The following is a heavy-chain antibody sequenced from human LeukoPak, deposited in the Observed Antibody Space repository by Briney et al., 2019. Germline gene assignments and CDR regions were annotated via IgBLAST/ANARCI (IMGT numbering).Heavy chain of an antibody. D-gene: IGHD6-19*01. CDR3: APWIAVAAHFDY. CDR2: IYYSGST. J-gene: IGHJ4*02. CDR1: GGSISSSSYY. Sequence: PSETLSLTCTVSGGSISSSSYYWGWIRQPPGKGLEWIGSIYYSGSTYYNPSLKSRVTISVDTSKNRFSLKLSSVTAADTAVYYCAPWIAVAAHFDYWGQGTLVTVSS. V-gene: IGHV4-39*07.